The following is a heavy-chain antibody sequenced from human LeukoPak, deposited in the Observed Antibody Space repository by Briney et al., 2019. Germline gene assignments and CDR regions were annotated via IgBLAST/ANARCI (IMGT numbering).Heavy chain of an antibody. V-gene: IGHV4-61*10. Sequence: SETLSLTCTVSGGSVSSGNYYWTWIRQPAGKGLEWIGYIYYSGTTNYNPSLKSRVTISVDTSKNQFSLKLSSVTAADTAVYYCARDRGSSLVDYWGQGTLVTVSS. J-gene: IGHJ4*02. CDR2: IYYSGTT. D-gene: IGHD6-13*01. CDR1: GGSVSSGNYY. CDR3: ARDRGSSLVDY.